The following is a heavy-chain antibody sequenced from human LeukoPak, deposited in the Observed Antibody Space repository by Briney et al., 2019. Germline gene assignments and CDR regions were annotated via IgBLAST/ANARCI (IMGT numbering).Heavy chain of an antibody. CDR2: ISSSTGTK. D-gene: IGHD3-9*01. Sequence: PGGSLRLSCAASGFTFFSYEMYWVRQAPGKGLEWVSYISSSTGTKYYADSVKGRFTISRDNAKSSLYLQMNSLRVDDTALYYCAGQYYDIVTGYRPLDYWGQGALVTVSS. CDR1: GFTFFSYE. V-gene: IGHV3-48*03. J-gene: IGHJ4*02. CDR3: AGQYYDIVTGYRPLDY.